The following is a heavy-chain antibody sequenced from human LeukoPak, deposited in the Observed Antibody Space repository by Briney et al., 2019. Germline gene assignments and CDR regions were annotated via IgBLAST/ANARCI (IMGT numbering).Heavy chain of an antibody. CDR2: IIPILGLR. Sequence: SVKASCKASGGTFSSHAINWVRQAPGQGLEWMGRIIPILGLRNYAQKFQGRVMISADKSTSTAYMDVTSLRSEDTAVYYCVRGFATAYGMDVWGQGTTVTVSS. CDR1: GGTFSSHA. V-gene: IGHV1-69*04. J-gene: IGHJ6*02. CDR3: VRGFATAYGMDV. D-gene: IGHD2-15*01.